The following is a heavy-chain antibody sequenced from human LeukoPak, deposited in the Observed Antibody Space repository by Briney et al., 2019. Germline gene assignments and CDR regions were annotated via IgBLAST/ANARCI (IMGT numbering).Heavy chain of an antibody. J-gene: IGHJ4*02. CDR2: IYTSGST. D-gene: IGHD6-19*01. Sequence: PSETLSLTCTVSGGSISSYYWSWIRQPAWKGLEWIGRIYTSGSTNYNPSLKSRVTMSVDTSKNQFSLKLSSVTAADTAVYYCARDSSGWSSGYYFDYWGQGTLVTVSS. CDR3: ARDSSGWSSGYYFDY. V-gene: IGHV4-4*07. CDR1: GGSISSYY.